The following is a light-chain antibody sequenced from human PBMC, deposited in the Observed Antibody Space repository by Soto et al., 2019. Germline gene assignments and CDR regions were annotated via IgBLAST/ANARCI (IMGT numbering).Light chain of an antibody. CDR2: WAS. CDR3: QQYYSSPLT. J-gene: IGKJ4*01. CDR1: QSVFNSTNNKNY. Sequence: DIVMTQSPDSLAVSLGERATIDCKSSQSVFNSTNNKNYLAWYQQKPGQPPKLLIYWASSRESGVPGRFSGSGSGTDFTLTISSLQAEDVAVYYCQQYYSSPLTFGGGTKVEIK. V-gene: IGKV4-1*01.